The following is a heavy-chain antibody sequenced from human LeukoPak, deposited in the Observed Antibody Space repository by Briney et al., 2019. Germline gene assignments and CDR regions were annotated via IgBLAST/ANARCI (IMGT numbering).Heavy chain of an antibody. D-gene: IGHD2-2*01. J-gene: IGHJ4*02. Sequence: GASVKVSCKASGYTFTGYYMHRVRQAPGQGLEWMGWINPNSGGTNYAQKFQGRVTMTRDTSISTAYMELSRLRSDDTAVYYCARGDCSSTSCYAPALNYWGQGTLVTVSS. CDR3: ARGDCSSTSCYAPALNY. CDR1: GYTFTGYY. CDR2: INPNSGGT. V-gene: IGHV1-2*02.